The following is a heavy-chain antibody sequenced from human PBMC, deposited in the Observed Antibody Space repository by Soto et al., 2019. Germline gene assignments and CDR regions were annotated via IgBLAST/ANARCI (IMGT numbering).Heavy chain of an antibody. Sequence: SVKVSCKASGGTFSSYAISWVRQAPGQGLEWMGGIIPIFGTANYAQKFQGRVAITADESTSTAYMELSSLRSEDTAVYYCARSSSANWGCEACYYYYGMDVWGQGTTVTVSS. J-gene: IGHJ6*02. CDR2: IIPIFGTA. CDR1: GGTFSSYA. D-gene: IGHD7-27*01. CDR3: ARSSSANWGCEACYYYYGMDV. V-gene: IGHV1-69*13.